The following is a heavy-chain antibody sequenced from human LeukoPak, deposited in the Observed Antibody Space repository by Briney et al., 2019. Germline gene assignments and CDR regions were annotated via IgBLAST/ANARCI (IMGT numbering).Heavy chain of an antibody. CDR2: ISGSGGST. D-gene: IGHD3-10*01. CDR3: AREPGIGYAFDI. CDR1: GFTFSSYA. V-gene: IGHV3-23*01. Sequence: GGSLRLSCAASGFTFSSYAMSWVRQAPGKGLEWVSAISGSGGSTYYADSVKGRFTISRDNAKNSLYLQMNSLRAEDTAVYYCAREPGIGYAFDIWGQGTVVAVSS. J-gene: IGHJ3*02.